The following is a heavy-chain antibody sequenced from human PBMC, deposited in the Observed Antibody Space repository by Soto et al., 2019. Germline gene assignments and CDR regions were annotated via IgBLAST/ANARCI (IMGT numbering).Heavy chain of an antibody. J-gene: IGHJ5*02. CDR1: GFTFSSYW. V-gene: IGHV3-74*01. Sequence: EVQLVESGGGLVQPGGSLRLSCAASGFTFSSYWMHWVRQAPGKGLVWVSRINSDGRSTSYADSVKGRFTISRDNAKNTLYLRMNSWRAEDTAVYYCASETYYYDSSGYHNWFDPSCQGTLVTVSS. CDR3: ASETYYYDSSGYHNWFDP. D-gene: IGHD3-22*01. CDR2: INSDGRST.